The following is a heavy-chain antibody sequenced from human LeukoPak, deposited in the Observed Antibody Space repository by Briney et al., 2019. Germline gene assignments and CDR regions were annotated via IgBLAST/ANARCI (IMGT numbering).Heavy chain of an antibody. CDR3: ARGGMFSSSWCDY. CDR1: GYTFTGYY. D-gene: IGHD6-13*01. Sequence: ASVTVSCKTSGYTFTGYYMHWVRQAPGQGLEWMGWINPNSGGTNYAQKFQGRVTMTRDTSISTAYMELSSLRSDDTAVYYCARGGMFSSSWCDYWGQGTLVTVSS. V-gene: IGHV1-2*02. CDR2: INPNSGGT. J-gene: IGHJ4*02.